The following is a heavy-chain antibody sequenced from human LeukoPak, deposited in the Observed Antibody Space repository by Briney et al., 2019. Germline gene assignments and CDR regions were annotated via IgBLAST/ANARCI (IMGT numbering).Heavy chain of an antibody. J-gene: IGHJ5*02. CDR3: ARAPSSGYSSSWYDTGYWFDP. V-gene: IGHV1-69*13. CDR2: IIPIFGTA. Sequence: ASVKVSCKASGGTFSSYAISWVRQAPGQGLEWMGGIIPIFGTANYAQKFQGRVTITADESTSTAYMELSSLRSEDTAVYYCARAPSSGYSSSWYDTGYWFDPWGQGTLVTVSS. CDR1: GGTFSSYA. D-gene: IGHD6-13*01.